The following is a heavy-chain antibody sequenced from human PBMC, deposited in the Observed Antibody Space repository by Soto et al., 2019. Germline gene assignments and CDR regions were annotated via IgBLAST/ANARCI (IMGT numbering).Heavy chain of an antibody. CDR2: IYHSGTT. J-gene: IGHJ4*02. D-gene: IGHD3-3*02. Sequence: SETLSLTCAVSGGSISSSNWWSWVRQAPGKGLEWIGEIYHSGTTNYNPSLKSRVTISVDRSRNQFSLQLTSLTAADTAVYYCARHVRSGSYFDFWGQGNLVTVSS. V-gene: IGHV4-4*02. CDR1: GGSISSSNW. CDR3: ARHVRSGSYFDF.